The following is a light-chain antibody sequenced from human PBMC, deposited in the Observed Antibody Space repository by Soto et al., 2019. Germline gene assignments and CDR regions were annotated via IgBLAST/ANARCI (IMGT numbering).Light chain of an antibody. CDR3: ASYTSARIRV. CDR2: DVS. CDR1: SSDIGAYNS. V-gene: IGLV2-14*01. Sequence: QSALTQPASVSASPGQSITIYCTGTSSDIGAYNSVSWYQQHPGKAPQLMIYDVSYRPSGISSRFSGSKSGNTASLTISGLQADDDADYYCASYTSARIRVFGGGTKLTVL. J-gene: IGLJ2*01.